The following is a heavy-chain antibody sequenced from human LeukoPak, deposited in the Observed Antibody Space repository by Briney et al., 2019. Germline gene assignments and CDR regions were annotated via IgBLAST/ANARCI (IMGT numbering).Heavy chain of an antibody. CDR1: GFTFSSYA. CDR2: ISYDGSNK. D-gene: IGHD1-26*01. CDR3: ARLVGAERYLADY. J-gene: IGHJ4*02. V-gene: IGHV3-30-3*01. Sequence: GGSLRLSCAASGFTFSSYAMHWVRQAPGKGLEWVAVISYDGSNKYYADSVKGRFTISRDSSKNTLYLQMNSLRAEDTAVYYCARLVGAERYLADYWGQGTLVTVSS.